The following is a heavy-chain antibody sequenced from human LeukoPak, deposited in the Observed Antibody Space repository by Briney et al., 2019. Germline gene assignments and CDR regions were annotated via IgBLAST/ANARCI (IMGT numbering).Heavy chain of an antibody. Sequence: SGGSLRLSCAASGFTFSSYAMSWVRQAPGKGLEWVSAISGSGGSTYYADSVKGRFTISRDNSKNTLYLQMNSLRAEDTAVYYCARGQLRYFDWLLEVAFDIWGQGTMVTVSS. CDR3: ARGQLRYFDWLLEVAFDI. D-gene: IGHD3-9*01. CDR1: GFTFSSYA. V-gene: IGHV3-23*01. CDR2: ISGSGGST. J-gene: IGHJ3*02.